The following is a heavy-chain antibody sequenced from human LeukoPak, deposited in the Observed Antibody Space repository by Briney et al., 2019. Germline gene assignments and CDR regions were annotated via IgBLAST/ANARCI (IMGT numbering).Heavy chain of an antibody. CDR1: GGSFSGYY. Sequence: SETLSLTCAVYGGSFSGYYWSWIRQPPGKGLEWIGEINHSGSTNYNPSLKSRVTISVDTSKSQFSLKLSSVTAADTAVYYCASRHSGYYGAGDYYFDYWGQGTLVTVSS. D-gene: IGHD5-12*01. CDR2: INHSGST. J-gene: IGHJ4*02. CDR3: ASRHSGYYGAGDYYFDY. V-gene: IGHV4-34*01.